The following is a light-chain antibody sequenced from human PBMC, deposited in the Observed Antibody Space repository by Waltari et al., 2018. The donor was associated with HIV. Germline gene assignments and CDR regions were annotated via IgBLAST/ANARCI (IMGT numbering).Light chain of an antibody. CDR3: SSYSGRNRSVI. CDR1: SSDVGGHSY. Sequence: QSALTQPPSASGSPGQAVTISCTGTSSDVGGHSYVYGYQQHPGKAPKLIISEVTKRPSGVPDRFSGSKSGNTASLTVSGLQAEDEGDYFCSSYSGRNRSVIFGGGTRVTVL. J-gene: IGLJ2*01. V-gene: IGLV2-8*01. CDR2: EVT.